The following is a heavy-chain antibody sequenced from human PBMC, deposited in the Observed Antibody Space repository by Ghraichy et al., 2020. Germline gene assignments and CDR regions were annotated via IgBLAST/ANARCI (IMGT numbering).Heavy chain of an antibody. D-gene: IGHD7-27*01. CDR2: IYYRGST. J-gene: IGHJ2*01. V-gene: IGHV4-59*01. Sequence: SETLSLTCRITGGSMSRCYWGWIRQPPGNYLDWFGYIYYRGSTNYNPSLKSRVTISVDTSKNQFSLKLSSVTAADTAVYYCARDWVSGVGGYFDLWGRG. CDR1: GGSMSRCY. CDR3: ARDWVSGVGGYFDL.